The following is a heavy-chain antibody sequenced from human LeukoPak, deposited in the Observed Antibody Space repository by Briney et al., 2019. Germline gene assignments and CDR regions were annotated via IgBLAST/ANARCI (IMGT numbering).Heavy chain of an antibody. CDR2: INHSRSA. CDR3: ARGPDYGDSRFDY. CDR1: GGSFSGYY. Sequence: MPSETLSLTCGVYGGSFSGYYWSWIRQPPGKGLEWIGEINHSRSANYNPSLKSRVTISLDTSKNQFSLKLSSVTAADTAVYYCARGPDYGDSRFDYWGQGTLVTVSS. J-gene: IGHJ4*02. D-gene: IGHD4-17*01. V-gene: IGHV4-34*01.